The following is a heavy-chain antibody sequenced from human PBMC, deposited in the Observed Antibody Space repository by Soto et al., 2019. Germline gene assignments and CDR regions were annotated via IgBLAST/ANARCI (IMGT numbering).Heavy chain of an antibody. CDR2: IDWDDYK. V-gene: IGHV2-70*01. D-gene: IGHD1-26*01. J-gene: IGHJ6*04. CDR1: GFSPSTSGMC. CDR3: ARIPPSGNQWFYYYGADV. Sequence: SGPTLVNPTQTLTLTCTFYGFSPSTSGMCVSWSRQPPGKALECLALIDWDDYKYYRPSLKTSLTLSRGPSKNQVVLTMTNMDPVDTAIYDRARIPPSGNQWFYYYGADVWGEGTKVTVSS.